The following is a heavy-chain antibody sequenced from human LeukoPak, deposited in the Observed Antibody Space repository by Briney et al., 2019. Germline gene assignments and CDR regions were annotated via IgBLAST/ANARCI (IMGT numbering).Heavy chain of an antibody. CDR1: GFTFSSYA. D-gene: IGHD6-19*01. J-gene: IGHJ5*02. CDR3: ARDRRQWLVRCWFDP. CDR2: ISYDGSNK. V-gene: IGHV3-30*01. Sequence: PGGSLRLSCAASGFTFSSYAMHWVRQAPGKGLEWVAVISYDGSNKYYADSVKGRFTISRDNSKNTLYLQMNSLRAEDTAVYYCARDRRQWLVRCWFDPRGQGTLVTVSS.